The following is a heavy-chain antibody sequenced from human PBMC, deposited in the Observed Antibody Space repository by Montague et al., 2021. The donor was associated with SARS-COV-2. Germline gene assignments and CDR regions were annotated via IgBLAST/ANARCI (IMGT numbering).Heavy chain of an antibody. D-gene: IGHD2-15*01. V-gene: IGHV4-4*07. Sequence: TSGGTNYNPSLKSRVTMSVDTSKNQFSLKLNSVTAADTAVCYCGRGVVAATPVVDYWGRGTLVNVSS. J-gene: IGHJ4*02. CDR2: TSGGT. CDR3: GRGVVAATPVVDY.